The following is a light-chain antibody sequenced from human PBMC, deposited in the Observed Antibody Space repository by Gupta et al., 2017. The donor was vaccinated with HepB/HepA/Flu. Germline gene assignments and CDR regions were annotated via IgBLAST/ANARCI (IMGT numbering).Light chain of an antibody. V-gene: IGKV3-11*01. CDR3: QQRSNWLRT. CDR2: DAS. J-gene: IGKJ2*02. Sequence: IVFTHSPPTLSLSPAERPTLSCRASQSVSSYLAWYQQKPGQAPRLLIYDASDRATGIPARFSGSGSGTEFTLTIRSLEPKDFAVYYCQQRSNWLRTFGQGTKLEIK. CDR1: QSVSSY.